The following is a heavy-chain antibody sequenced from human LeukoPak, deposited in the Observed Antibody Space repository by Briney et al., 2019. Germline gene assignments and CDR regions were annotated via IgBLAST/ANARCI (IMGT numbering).Heavy chain of an antibody. J-gene: IGHJ4*02. D-gene: IGHD3-10*01. Sequence: ASVKVSCKASGYTFTDYYMNWVRQAPGQGLEWMGWINPNSGGTSYAQKFQGRVTMTRDTSINTAYMDLSSLRSDDTAVYYCARDVNFYASGNHHDYWGQGTLVTVSS. CDR1: GYTFTDYY. CDR2: INPNSGGT. V-gene: IGHV1-2*02. CDR3: ARDVNFYASGNHHDY.